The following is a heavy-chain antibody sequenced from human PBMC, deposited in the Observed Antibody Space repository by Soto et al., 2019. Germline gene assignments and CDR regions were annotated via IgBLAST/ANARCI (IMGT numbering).Heavy chain of an antibody. V-gene: IGHV3-21*01. CDR3: ARLYCSGGSCYGGGMDV. CDR2: ISSSSSYI. Sequence: PGGSLRLSCAASGITFSSYSMNWVRQAPGKGLEWVSSISSSSSYIYYADSVKGRFTISRDNAKNSLYLQMNSLRAEDTAVYYCARLYCSGGSCYGGGMDVWGQGTTVTVSS. J-gene: IGHJ6*02. CDR1: GITFSSYS. D-gene: IGHD2-15*01.